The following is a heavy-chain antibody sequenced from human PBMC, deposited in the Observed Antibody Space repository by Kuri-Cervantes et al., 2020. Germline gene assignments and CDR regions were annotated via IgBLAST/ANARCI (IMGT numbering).Heavy chain of an antibody. CDR1: GFTFKNYA. D-gene: IGHD6-13*01. CDR2: TNWNSHLI. V-gene: IGHV3-9*01. Sequence: SLKISCAASGFTFKNYAMHWVRQRPGKGLEWVSGTNWNSHLIGYADSVKGRFTISRDNSKNTLYLQMNSLRAEDTAVYYCARGRFSGIAAAGARAFDIWGQGTMVTVSS. J-gene: IGHJ3*02. CDR3: ARGRFSGIAAAGARAFDI.